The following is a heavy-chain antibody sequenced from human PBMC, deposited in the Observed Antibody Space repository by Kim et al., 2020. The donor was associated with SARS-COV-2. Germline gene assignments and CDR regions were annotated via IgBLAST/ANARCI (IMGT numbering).Heavy chain of an antibody. J-gene: IGHJ4*02. CDR3: ARGGYSGYDKMTDYFDY. V-gene: IGHV4-34*01. D-gene: IGHD5-12*01. Sequence: LKSRVTISVDTSKNQFSLKLSSVTAADTAVYYCARGGYSGYDKMTDYFDYWGQGTLVTVSS.